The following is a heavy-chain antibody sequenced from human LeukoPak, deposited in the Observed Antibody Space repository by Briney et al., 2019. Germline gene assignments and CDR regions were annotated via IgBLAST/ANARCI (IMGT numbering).Heavy chain of an antibody. D-gene: IGHD6-6*01. CDR2: VYYTGST. Sequence: PSETLSLTCSVSGGSVSNYHWNWIRQPPGKGLEWIGYVYYTGSTNYNPSLKSRVTMFEDKSKNQFSLRLYSVTVADTAVYYCARHFAYSSSSYFDYWGQGSLVTVSS. CDR3: ARHFAYSSSSYFDY. J-gene: IGHJ4*02. CDR1: GGSVSNYH. V-gene: IGHV4-59*08.